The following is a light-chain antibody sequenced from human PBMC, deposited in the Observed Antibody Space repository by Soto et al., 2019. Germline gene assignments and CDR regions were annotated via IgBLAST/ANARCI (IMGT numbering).Light chain of an antibody. CDR3: QQYNSYPYT. V-gene: IGKV1-5*01. CDR1: QSISSW. Sequence: DIQMTQSPSTLSASVGDRVTITGRASQSISSWLAGYQQKPGQAPKLLIDDASSLESGVPSRFSGSGAGTEFTLTISSLQPDDFATYSCQQYNSYPYTFGQGTKLEIK. CDR2: DAS. J-gene: IGKJ2*01.